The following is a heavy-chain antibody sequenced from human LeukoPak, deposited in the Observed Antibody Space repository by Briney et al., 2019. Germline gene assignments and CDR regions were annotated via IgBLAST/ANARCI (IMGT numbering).Heavy chain of an antibody. V-gene: IGHV3-23*01. CDR2: IRSSGGST. Sequence: GGSLRLSCAAPGFTFSSYAMSWVRQAPGKGLEWVSAIRSSGGSTYYADSVKGRFTISRDNSKNTLYLQMNSLRAEDTAIYYCAGPRTLTNDYWGQGTLVTVSS. D-gene: IGHD3-3*01. CDR3: AGPRTLTNDY. CDR1: GFTFSSYA. J-gene: IGHJ4*02.